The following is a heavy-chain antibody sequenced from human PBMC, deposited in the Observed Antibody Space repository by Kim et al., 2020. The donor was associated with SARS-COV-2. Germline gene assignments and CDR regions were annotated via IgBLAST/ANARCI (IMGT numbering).Heavy chain of an antibody. CDR3: ATSSPNIVVVPAFYYYGMDV. CDR1: GYTLTELS. J-gene: IGHJ6*02. D-gene: IGHD2-2*01. CDR2: FDPEDGET. V-gene: IGHV1-24*01. Sequence: ASVKVSCKVSGYTLTELSMHWVRQAPGKGLEWMGGFDPEDGETIYAQKFQGRVTMTEDTSTDTAYMELSSLRSEDTAVYYCATSSPNIVVVPAFYYYGMDVWGQGTTVTVSS.